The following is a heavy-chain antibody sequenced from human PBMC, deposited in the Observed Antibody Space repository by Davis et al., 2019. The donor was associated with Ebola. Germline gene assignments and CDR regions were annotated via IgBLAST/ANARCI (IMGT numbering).Heavy chain of an antibody. CDR3: ARVSVVVIAIPPYYYGMDV. CDR2: ISYDGSNK. J-gene: IGHJ6*02. V-gene: IGHV3-30*14. D-gene: IGHD2-21*01. CDR1: GFTVSSNY. Sequence: GESLKISCAASGFTVSSNYMSWVRQAPGKGLEWVAVISYDGSNKYYADSVKGRFTISRDNSKNTLYLQMNSLRAEDTAVYYCARVSVVVIAIPPYYYGMDVWGQGTTVTVSS.